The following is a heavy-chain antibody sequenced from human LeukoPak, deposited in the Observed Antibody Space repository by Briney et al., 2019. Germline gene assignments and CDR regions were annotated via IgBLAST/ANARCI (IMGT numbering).Heavy chain of an antibody. CDR3: ARAAAGTGGGWFDP. V-gene: IGHV4-4*02. J-gene: IGHJ5*02. CDR2: IYYSGST. CDR1: GGSISSSNW. Sequence: SETLSLTCAVSGGSISSSNWWSWVRQSPGKGLEWIGEIYYSGSTKYNPSLKSRVTISVDKSKNQFSLKLSSVTAADTAVYYCARAAAGTGGGWFDPWGQGTLVTVSS. D-gene: IGHD6-13*01.